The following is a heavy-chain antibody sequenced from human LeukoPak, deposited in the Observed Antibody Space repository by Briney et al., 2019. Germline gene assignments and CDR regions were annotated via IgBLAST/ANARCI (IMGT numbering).Heavy chain of an antibody. CDR3: ARGLFGMEYFQH. CDR2: INHSGST. Sequence: PSETLSLTCAVYGGSFSGYYWSWIRQPPGKGLEWIGEINHSGSTNYNPSLKSRVTISVDTSKNQFSLKLSSVTAADTAVYYCARGLFGMEYFQHWGQGTLVTVSS. J-gene: IGHJ1*01. D-gene: IGHD3-3*01. CDR1: GGSFSGYY. V-gene: IGHV4-34*01.